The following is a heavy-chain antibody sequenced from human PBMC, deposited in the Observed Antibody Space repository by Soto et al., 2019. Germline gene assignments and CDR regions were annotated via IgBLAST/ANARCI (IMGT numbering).Heavy chain of an antibody. CDR3: AISIAVATRPIDY. Sequence: ASVKVSCKASGYTFTSYDINWVRQATGQGLEWMGWMNPNSGNTGYAQKFQGRVTMTRNTSISTAYMELSSLRSEDTAAYYCAISIAVATRPIDYWGQGTLVTVSS. V-gene: IGHV1-8*01. D-gene: IGHD6-19*01. CDR2: MNPNSGNT. CDR1: GYTFTSYD. J-gene: IGHJ4*02.